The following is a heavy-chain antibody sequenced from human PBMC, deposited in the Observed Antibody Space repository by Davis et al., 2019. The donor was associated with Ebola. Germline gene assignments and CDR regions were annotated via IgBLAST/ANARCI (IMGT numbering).Heavy chain of an antibody. CDR3: ARQPAWGGLRHFDY. Sequence: PGGSLRLSCTVSGGSVSSGSYYWSWIRQPPGKGLEWIGYIYYSGSTNYNPSLKSRVTISVDTSKNQFSLKLSSVTAADTAVYYCARQPAWGGLRHFDYWGQGTLVTVSS. V-gene: IGHV4-61*01. J-gene: IGHJ4*02. CDR2: IYYSGST. CDR1: GGSVSSGSYY. D-gene: IGHD3-3*01.